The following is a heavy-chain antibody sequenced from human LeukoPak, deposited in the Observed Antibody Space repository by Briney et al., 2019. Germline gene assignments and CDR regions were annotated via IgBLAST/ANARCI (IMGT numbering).Heavy chain of an antibody. CDR3: ARDPGSSGYYYYYMDV. CDR1: GYTFTTYA. J-gene: IGHJ6*03. D-gene: IGHD6-19*01. Sequence: ASVKVSCKASGYTFTTYAMSWVRQAPGQRLEWMGWINAGNGNTKYSQEFQGRVTITRDTSASTAYMELSSLRSEDMAVYYCARDPGSSGYYYYYMDVWGKGTTVTVSS. CDR2: INAGNGNT. V-gene: IGHV1-3*03.